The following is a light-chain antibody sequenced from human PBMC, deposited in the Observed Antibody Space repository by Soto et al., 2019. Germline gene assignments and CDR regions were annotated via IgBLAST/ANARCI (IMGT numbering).Light chain of an antibody. J-gene: IGLJ3*02. Sequence: QSALTQPASVSGSPGQSITISCTGTCSDVGSYNLVSWYQQHPGKAPKLMIYEVSKRPSGVSNRFSGSKSGNTASLTISGLQAEDEADYYCCSYAGSSTGVFGGGTKLTVL. CDR1: CSDVGSYNL. CDR3: CSYAGSSTGV. CDR2: EVS. V-gene: IGLV2-23*02.